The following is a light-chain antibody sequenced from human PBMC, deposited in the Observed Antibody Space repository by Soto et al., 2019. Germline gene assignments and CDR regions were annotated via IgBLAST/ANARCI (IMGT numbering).Light chain of an antibody. CDR3: QQYGGSPLVT. CDR2: GAS. Sequence: ETVLTQSPGTLSLSPGERATLSCRASQSISSGYLAWYQQRPGQAPRLLISGASNRATGIPDRFSGSGSGTDFTLPISRLEPEDCAVYYCQQYGGSPLVTFGGGTKVEIK. V-gene: IGKV3-20*01. CDR1: QSISSGY. J-gene: IGKJ4*01.